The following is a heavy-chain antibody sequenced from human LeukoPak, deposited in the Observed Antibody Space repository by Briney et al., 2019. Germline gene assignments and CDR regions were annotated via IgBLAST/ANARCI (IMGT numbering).Heavy chain of an antibody. J-gene: IGHJ5*02. Sequence: ASVKVSCKASGYTFSSYDINWVRQAPGQGLEWMGWISAYNGNTNYAQKLQGRVTMTTDTSTSTAYMELRSLRSDDTAVYYCARGPTVTAFETGYNWFDPWGQGTLVTVSS. V-gene: IGHV1-18*01. D-gene: IGHD4-17*01. CDR1: GYTFSSYD. CDR2: ISAYNGNT. CDR3: ARGPTVTAFETGYNWFDP.